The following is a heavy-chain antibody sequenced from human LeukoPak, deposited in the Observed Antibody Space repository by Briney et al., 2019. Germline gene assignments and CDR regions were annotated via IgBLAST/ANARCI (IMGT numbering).Heavy chain of an antibody. J-gene: IGHJ4*02. Sequence: GGSLRLSCAASGFTVSSNCMSWVRQAPGKGLEWVSVIYSGGSTYYADSVKGRFTISRHNSKNTLYLQMNSLRAEDTAVYYCARATYYYDSSGYPYPYYFDYWGQGTLVTVSS. CDR1: GFTVSSNC. V-gene: IGHV3-53*04. CDR2: IYSGGST. CDR3: ARATYYYDSSGYPYPYYFDY. D-gene: IGHD3-22*01.